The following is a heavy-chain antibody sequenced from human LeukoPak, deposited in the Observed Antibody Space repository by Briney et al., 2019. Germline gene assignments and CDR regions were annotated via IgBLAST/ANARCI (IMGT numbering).Heavy chain of an antibody. Sequence: ASVKVSCKASGYTFTGYYMHWVRQAPGQGLEWMGRINPNSGGTNYAQKFQGRVTMTRDTSISTAYMELSRLRSDGTAVYYCARVPYYYGSGIFDYWGQGTLVTVSS. V-gene: IGHV1-2*06. CDR1: GYTFTGYY. D-gene: IGHD3-10*01. J-gene: IGHJ4*02. CDR3: ARVPYYYGSGIFDY. CDR2: INPNSGGT.